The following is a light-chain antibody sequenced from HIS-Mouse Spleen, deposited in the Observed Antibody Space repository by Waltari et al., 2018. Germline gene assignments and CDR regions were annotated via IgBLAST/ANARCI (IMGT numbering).Light chain of an antibody. V-gene: IGLV3-10*01. CDR2: EDT. CDR3: YSTDSSGNHRV. J-gene: IGLJ2*01. Sequence: SYELTQPPSVSVSPGQTHRISCSGDALPKKYAYWYEQKSDQAPVLVIYEDTKRPAGIPERFSGSSSGTMATLTISGAQVEDEADYYCYSTDSSGNHRVFGGGTKLTVL. CDR1: ALPKKY.